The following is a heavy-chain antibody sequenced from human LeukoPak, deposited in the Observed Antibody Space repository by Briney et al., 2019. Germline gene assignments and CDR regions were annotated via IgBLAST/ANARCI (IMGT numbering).Heavy chain of an antibody. J-gene: IGHJ6*02. V-gene: IGHV5-10-1*01. D-gene: IGHD3-22*01. CDR3: ARLYDSSGYYYVYYGMDV. CDR1: GYSFTSYW. Sequence: GESLKISCKGSGYSFTSYWISWVRQMPGKGLEWMRRIDPSDSYTNYSPSFQGHVTISADKSISTAYLQWSSLKASDTAMYYCARLYDSSGYYYVYYGMDVWGQGTTVTVSS. CDR2: IDPSDSYT.